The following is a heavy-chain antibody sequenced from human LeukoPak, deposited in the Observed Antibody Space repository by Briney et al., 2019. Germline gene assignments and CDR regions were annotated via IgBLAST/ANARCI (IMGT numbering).Heavy chain of an antibody. CDR1: GFTFHDYA. Sequence: QPGRSLRLSCAASGFTFHDYAMHWVRQGPGKGLEWVSGISWNSGSIAYADSVKGRFTISRDNAKNSLYLQMDSLRAEDTALYYCAKGLSMVRGLDYWGQGTLVTVSS. V-gene: IGHV3-9*01. CDR2: ISWNSGSI. J-gene: IGHJ4*02. D-gene: IGHD3-10*01. CDR3: AKGLSMVRGLDY.